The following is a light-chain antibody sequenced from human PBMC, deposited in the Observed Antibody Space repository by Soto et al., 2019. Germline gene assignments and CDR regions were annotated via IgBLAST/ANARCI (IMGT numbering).Light chain of an antibody. CDR1: SSDVGGYNY. J-gene: IGLJ1*01. CDR2: DVS. Sequence: QSVLTQPRSVSGSPGQSVTISCTGTSSDVGGYNYVSWYQQHPGKAHKLMIYDVSKRPSGVPDRFSGSKSGNTASLTISGLQAEDEADYYCCSYAGSYPLYVFGTGTKVTVL. CDR3: CSYAGSYPLYV. V-gene: IGLV2-11*01.